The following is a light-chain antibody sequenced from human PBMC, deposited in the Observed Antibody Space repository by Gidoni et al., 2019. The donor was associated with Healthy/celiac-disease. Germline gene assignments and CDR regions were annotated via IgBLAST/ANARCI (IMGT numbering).Light chain of an antibody. CDR3: SSYTSSSTRV. V-gene: IGLV2-14*01. CDR2: EVS. J-gene: IGLJ3*02. Sequence: STRTHPASLAGSPGRPITISCTGTSSDVGGYKYVSWYQQHQGKAPKLMIYEVSNRPSGVSTRFSGSKSGNTASLTISGLQAEDEADYYCSSYTSSSTRVFGGGTKLTVL. CDR1: SSDVGGYKY.